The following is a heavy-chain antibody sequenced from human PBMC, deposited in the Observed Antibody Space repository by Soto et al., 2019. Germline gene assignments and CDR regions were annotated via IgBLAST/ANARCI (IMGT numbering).Heavy chain of an antibody. CDR2: IWYDGSNK. CDR1: GFTFSSYG. J-gene: IGHJ4*02. CDR3: ARARPSIVVVPAALDY. D-gene: IGHD2-2*01. V-gene: IGHV3-33*01. Sequence: LRLSCAASGFTFSSYGMHWVRQAPGKGLEWVAVIWYDGSNKYYADSVKGRFTISRDNSKNTLYLQMNSLRAEDTAVYYCARARPSIVVVPAALDYWGQGTLVTVSS.